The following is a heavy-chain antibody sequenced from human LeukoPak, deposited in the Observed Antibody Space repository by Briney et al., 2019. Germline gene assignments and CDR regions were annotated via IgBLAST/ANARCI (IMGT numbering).Heavy chain of an antibody. CDR3: ARDRWYDGSGYIAAFDY. D-gene: IGHD3-22*01. V-gene: IGHV3-33*01. CDR2: IWYDGSNQ. CDR1: RFTFSRFG. Sequence: GGSLRLSCEASRFTFSRFGMHWVRQAPGKGLEWVAVIWYDGSNQDYADSVKGRFTISRDNSKNTLYLQVSSLRAGDTAVYYCARDRWYDGSGYIAAFDYWGQGTLVTVS. J-gene: IGHJ4*02.